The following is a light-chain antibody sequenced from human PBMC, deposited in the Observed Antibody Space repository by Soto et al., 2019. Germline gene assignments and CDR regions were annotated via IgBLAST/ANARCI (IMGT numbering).Light chain of an antibody. J-gene: IGKJ5*01. Sequence: EFVLTQSPGTLSLSPGESATLSCRASQTVRNNYLAWYQQKPGQAPRILIYGASSRATGIPDRFSGSGSGTDFTLTISRLEPEDFAVYYCQKYGSSPFTCGQGTRLEIK. CDR3: QKYGSSPFT. CDR1: QTVRNNY. CDR2: GAS. V-gene: IGKV3-20*01.